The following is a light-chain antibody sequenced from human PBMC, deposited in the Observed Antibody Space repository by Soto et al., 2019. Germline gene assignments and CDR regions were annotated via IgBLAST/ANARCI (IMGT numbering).Light chain of an antibody. Sequence: DIVMTQSPDSLAVSLGERATINCKSSQSVLYSSNNKNYLAWYQQKPGQPPKLLIYWASTRESGVPDRFRGRGSGKDFTLTISSLQAEDVAVYYCQQYYRPWTFGQGTKVEIK. CDR3: QQYYRPWT. J-gene: IGKJ1*01. CDR1: QSVLYSSNNKNY. CDR2: WAS. V-gene: IGKV4-1*01.